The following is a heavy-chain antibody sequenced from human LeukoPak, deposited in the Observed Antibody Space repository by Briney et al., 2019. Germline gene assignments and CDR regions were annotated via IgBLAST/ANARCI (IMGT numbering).Heavy chain of an antibody. CDR1: GYTFTSYG. D-gene: IGHD2-15*01. V-gene: IGHV1-18*01. J-gene: IGHJ4*02. CDR3: ARDGEVVAATPLSFDY. CDR2: ISAYNGNT. Sequence: ASVKVSCKASGYTFTSYGISWVRQAPGQGLEWMGWISAYNGNTNYAQKLQGRVTMITDTSTSIAYMELRSLRSDDTAVYYCARDGEVVAATPLSFDYWGQGTLVTVSS.